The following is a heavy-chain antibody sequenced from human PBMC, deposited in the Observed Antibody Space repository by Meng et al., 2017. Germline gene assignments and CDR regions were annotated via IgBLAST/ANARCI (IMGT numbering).Heavy chain of an antibody. CDR3: ARWSIYCSGGSCYSFDY. D-gene: IGHD2-15*01. Sequence: GQRKEPVPGLVKLSGTLSLTCAVSGGSLSSINWWSWGRQPPGKGLEWIGEIYHSGSTNYNPSLKSRVTISVDKSKNQFSLKLSSVTAADTAVYYCARWSIYCSGGSCYSFDYWGQGTLVTVSS. CDR1: GGSLSSINW. CDR2: IYHSGST. J-gene: IGHJ4*02. V-gene: IGHV4-4*02.